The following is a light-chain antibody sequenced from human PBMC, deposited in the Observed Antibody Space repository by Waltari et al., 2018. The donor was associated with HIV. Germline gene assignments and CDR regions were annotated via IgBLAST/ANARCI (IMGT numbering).Light chain of an antibody. Sequence: TQSPATLSVSPGERATLSCRASQSVSSNLAWYRQKPGQAPRLLIYDASNRATGIPARFSGSGSGTDFTLTISSLEPEDFAVYYCQQRSNWPLTFGPGTKVDIK. V-gene: IGKV3-11*01. CDR2: DAS. CDR3: QQRSNWPLT. CDR1: QSVSSN. J-gene: IGKJ3*01.